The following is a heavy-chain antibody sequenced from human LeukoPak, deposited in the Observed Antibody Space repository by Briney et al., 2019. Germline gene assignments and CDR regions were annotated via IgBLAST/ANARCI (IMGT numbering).Heavy chain of an antibody. CDR2: IIPIFGTA. CDR1: GGTFSSYA. CDR3: ARAYKITMVRGVIITEVSWFDP. V-gene: IGHV1-69*05. J-gene: IGHJ5*02. D-gene: IGHD3-10*01. Sequence: SVKVSCKASGGTFSSYAISWVRQAPGQGLEWMGGIIPIFGTANYAQKFQGRVTITTDESTSTAYMELSSLRSEDTAVYYCARAYKITMVRGVIITEVSWFDPWGQGTLVTVSS.